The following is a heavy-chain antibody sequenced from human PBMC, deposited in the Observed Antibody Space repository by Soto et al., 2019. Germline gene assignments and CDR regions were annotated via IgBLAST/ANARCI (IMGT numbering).Heavy chain of an antibody. CDR1: GFTFSSYW. J-gene: IGHJ5*02. CDR2: INSDGSST. Sequence: GGSLRLSCAASGFTFSSYWMHWVRQAPGKGLVWVSRINSDGSSTSYADSVKGRFTISRDNAKNTLYLQMNSLRAEDTAVYYCARQRIAVAGNWFDPWGQGTLVTVSS. CDR3: ARQRIAVAGNWFDP. V-gene: IGHV3-74*01. D-gene: IGHD6-19*01.